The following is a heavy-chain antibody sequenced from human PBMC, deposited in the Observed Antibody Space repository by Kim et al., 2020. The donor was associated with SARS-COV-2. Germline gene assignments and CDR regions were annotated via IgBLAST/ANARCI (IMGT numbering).Heavy chain of an antibody. V-gene: IGHV3-74*01. D-gene: IGHD6-19*01. Sequence: AGSVKGRFTISRDNAKNTLYLQMNSLGAEDTAVYYCARRQFTSGWYYFDYWGQGTLVTVSS. J-gene: IGHJ4*02. CDR3: ARRQFTSGWYYFDY.